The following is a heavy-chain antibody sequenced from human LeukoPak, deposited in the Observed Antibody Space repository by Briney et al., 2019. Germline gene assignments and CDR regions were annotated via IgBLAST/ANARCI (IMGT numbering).Heavy chain of an antibody. D-gene: IGHD6-13*01. V-gene: IGHV1-18*01. CDR3: ARDAAAAGPFDC. CDR1: GYTFIDYG. CDR2: ISTYNGHT. Sequence: RASVKVSCKASGYTFIDYGVSWVRQAPGQGLEWMGWISTYNGHTYYAQKLQGRVTMTTDTSTSTAYMELRSLRSDDTAVYYCARDAAAAGPFDCWGQGTLVTVSS. J-gene: IGHJ4*02.